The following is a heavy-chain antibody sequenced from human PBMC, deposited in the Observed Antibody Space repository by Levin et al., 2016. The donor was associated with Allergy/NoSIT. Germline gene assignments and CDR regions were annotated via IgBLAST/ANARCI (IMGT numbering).Heavy chain of an antibody. Sequence: SVKVSCKASGGTFSSYTISWVRQAPGQGLEWMGRIIPILGIANYAQKFQGRVTITADKSTSTAYMELSSLRSEDTAVYYCAGPYSYYSSSGDAFDIWGQGTMVTVSS. CDR3: AGPYSYYSSSGDAFDI. D-gene: IGHD6-6*01. J-gene: IGHJ3*02. V-gene: IGHV1-69*02. CDR1: GGTFSSYT. CDR2: IIPILGIA.